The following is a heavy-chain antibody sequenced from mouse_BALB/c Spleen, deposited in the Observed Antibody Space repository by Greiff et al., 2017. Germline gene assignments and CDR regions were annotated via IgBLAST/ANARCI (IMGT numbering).Heavy chain of an antibody. Sequence: DVHLVESGGGLVQPGGSLKLSCAASGFTFSSYGMSWVRQTPDKRLELVATINSNGGSTYYPDSVKGRFTISRDNAKNTLYLQMSSLKSEDTAMYYCARDALDMDYWGQGTSVTVSS. J-gene: IGHJ4*01. CDR2: INSNGGST. D-gene: IGHD2-10*02. CDR3: ARDALDMDY. CDR1: GFTFSSYG. V-gene: IGHV5-6-3*01.